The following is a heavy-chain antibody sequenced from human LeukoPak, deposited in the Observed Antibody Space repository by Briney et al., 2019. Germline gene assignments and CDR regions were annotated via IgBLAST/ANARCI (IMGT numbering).Heavy chain of an antibody. CDR1: GYTFTGYY. CDR2: ISPNSGDT. V-gene: IGHV1-2*02. D-gene: IGHD2-2*01. Sequence: ASVKLSCKASGYTFTGYYMRWVRQAPGQELEWMGWISPNSGDTDIAQKFQGRVTMTRDTSIATFYMEVDSLTSDDTAVYYCARESACGTTNCLAPADWLDPWGQGTLVIVSS. J-gene: IGHJ5*02. CDR3: ARESACGTTNCLAPADWLDP.